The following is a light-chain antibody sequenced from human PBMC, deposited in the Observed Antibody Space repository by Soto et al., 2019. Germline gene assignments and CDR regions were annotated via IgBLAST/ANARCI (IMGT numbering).Light chain of an antibody. CDR3: QQRSHWPT. Sequence: ELVLTQSPATLSLSPGERATLSCRASQGVSSHLAWYQQKPGQSPRLLIYDASNRATGIPARFSGSGSGTDFTLTISSLEPEDFAFYFCQQRSHWPTFGQGTKV. V-gene: IGKV3-11*01. J-gene: IGKJ1*01. CDR2: DAS. CDR1: QGVSSH.